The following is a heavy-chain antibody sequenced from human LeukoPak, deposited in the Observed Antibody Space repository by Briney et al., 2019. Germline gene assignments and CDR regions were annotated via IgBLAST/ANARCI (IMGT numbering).Heavy chain of an antibody. CDR3: AKKPYYDFWSGYYRY. CDR2: ISSSGGST. CDR1: GFTFSSYA. Sequence: GGSLRLSCAASGFTFSSYAMSWVRQAPGKGLEWVSAISSSGGSTYYADSVKGRFTISRDNSKNTLYLQMNSLRAEDTAVYYCAKKPYYDFWSGYYRYWGQGTLVTVSS. J-gene: IGHJ4*02. D-gene: IGHD3-3*01. V-gene: IGHV3-23*01.